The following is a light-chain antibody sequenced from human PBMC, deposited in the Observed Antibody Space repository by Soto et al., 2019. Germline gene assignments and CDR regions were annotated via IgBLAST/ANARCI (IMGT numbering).Light chain of an antibody. CDR1: QSVSSY. J-gene: IGKJ1*01. CDR2: DAS. CDR3: QQYDSYSWT. Sequence: EIVLTQSPATLSLSPGEGATVSCRASQSVSSYLAWYQQKPGQAPRLLIYDASNRATGIPARFSGSGSGTDFTLTISSLQPDDFATYYCQQYDSYSWTFDQGTKVDIK. V-gene: IGKV3-11*01.